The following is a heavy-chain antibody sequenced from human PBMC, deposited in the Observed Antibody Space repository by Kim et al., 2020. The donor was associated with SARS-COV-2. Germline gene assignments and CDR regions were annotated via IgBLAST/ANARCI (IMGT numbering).Heavy chain of an antibody. D-gene: IGHD6-13*01. J-gene: IGHJ5*02. CDR2: INSDGSST. Sequence: GALRLSCAASGFTFSSYWMHWVRQAPGKGLVWVSRINSDGSSTSYADSVKGRFTISRDNAKNTLYLQMNSLRAEDTAVYYCARDLSSSWADNWFDPWGQGTLVTVSS. CDR3: ARDLSSSWADNWFDP. CDR1: GFTFSSYW. V-gene: IGHV3-74*01.